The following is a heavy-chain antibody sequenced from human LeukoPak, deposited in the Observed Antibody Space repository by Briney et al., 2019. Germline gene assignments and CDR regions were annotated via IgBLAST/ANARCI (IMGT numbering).Heavy chain of an antibody. D-gene: IGHD3-22*01. J-gene: IGHJ6*03. Sequence: SETLSLTCTVSGGSISSYYWSWIRQPPGKGLEWIGYIYYSGSTNYNPSLKSRVTMSVDTSKNQFSLKLSSVTAADTAVYYCARATYYYDSSGYYYPTYYYYYYMDVWGKGTTVTVSS. V-gene: IGHV4-59*01. CDR1: GGSISSYY. CDR2: IYYSGST. CDR3: ARATYYYDSSGYYYPTYYYYYYMDV.